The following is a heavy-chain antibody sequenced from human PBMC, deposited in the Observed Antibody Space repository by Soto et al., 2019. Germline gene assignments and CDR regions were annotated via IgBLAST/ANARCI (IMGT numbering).Heavy chain of an antibody. CDR2: INPNSGGT. Sequence: DSVQVSCKASGYTFTGYYMHWVRQAPGQGLEWMGWINPNSGGTDYAQRFQGRVTMTRDTSISSAYMELSRLRSDDTAIYYCARANSGEDDDFAEWGKGTPVTVP. D-gene: IGHD5-12*01. J-gene: IGHJ4*02. CDR1: GYTFTGYY. V-gene: IGHV1-2*02. CDR3: ARANSGEDDDFAE.